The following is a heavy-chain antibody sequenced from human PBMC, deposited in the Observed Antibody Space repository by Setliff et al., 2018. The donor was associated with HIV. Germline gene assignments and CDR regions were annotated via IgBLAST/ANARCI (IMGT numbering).Heavy chain of an antibody. D-gene: IGHD3-22*01. CDR1: GGSISSYY. V-gene: IGHV4-59*01. CDR3: ARLGLYYYDSSGYVGGNFDY. Sequence: SETLSLTCTVSGGSISSYYWSWIRQPPGKGLEWIGYIYYSGSTNYNPSLKSRVTISVDTSKNQFSLKLNSVTAADTAVYYCARLGLYYYDSSGYVGGNFDYWGQGTLVTVSS. CDR2: IYYSGST. J-gene: IGHJ4*02.